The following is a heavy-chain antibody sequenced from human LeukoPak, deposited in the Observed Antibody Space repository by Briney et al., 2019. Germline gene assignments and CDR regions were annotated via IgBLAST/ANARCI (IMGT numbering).Heavy chain of an antibody. CDR1: GFTFSDYS. CDR2: ISPAGDST. V-gene: IGHV3-23*01. D-gene: IGHD2-2*01. Sequence: GGSLRLSCTASGFTFSDYSMSWVRQAPGAGLEWVSAISPAGDSTTYADSVKGRFTISRDNSKSTLYLQMNGLTAEDTALYYCARRLVTAGITDFFDSWGPGTLVSVSS. CDR3: ARRLVTAGITDFFDS. J-gene: IGHJ4*02.